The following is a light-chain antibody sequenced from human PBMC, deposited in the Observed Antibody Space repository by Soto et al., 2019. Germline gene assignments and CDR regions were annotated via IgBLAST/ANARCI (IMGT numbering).Light chain of an antibody. J-gene: IGKJ4*01. Sequence: EIVLTQSPATLSLSPGERATLSCRASQSVGNNLAWYQQKPGQAPGLLIYEASTRATGIPARFSGSGSGTDFTLTISRLETEDFAVYYCQQHAHWPLTFGGGTKVDIK. CDR2: EAS. V-gene: IGKV3-11*01. CDR1: QSVGNN. CDR3: QQHAHWPLT.